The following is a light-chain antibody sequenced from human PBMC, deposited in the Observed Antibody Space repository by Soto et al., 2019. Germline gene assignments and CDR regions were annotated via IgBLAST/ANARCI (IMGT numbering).Light chain of an antibody. CDR2: DAS. V-gene: IGKV3-11*01. Sequence: EIVLTQSPATLSLSPGERATLSCRASQSVSSYLAWYQQKPGQAPKLLIYDASNRGTGIPARFSGSGSGTDFTPPNSSLQPEDFGVYYCQQRSNWPPYTFGQGTKLEIK. CDR3: QQRSNWPPYT. J-gene: IGKJ2*01. CDR1: QSVSSY.